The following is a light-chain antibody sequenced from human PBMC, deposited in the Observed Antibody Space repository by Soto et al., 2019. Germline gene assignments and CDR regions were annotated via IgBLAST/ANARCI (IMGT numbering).Light chain of an antibody. Sequence: DIQMTQSPSTLSASVGDRVTITCRASQSISGWLAWYQQKPGKAPKLLIYEASVLQNGVPSRFSGSGSGTEFTLAIDSLQPDDFATYYCQEHNSYIPTFGPGTKVDIK. CDR3: QEHNSYIPT. V-gene: IGKV1-5*03. CDR1: QSISGW. J-gene: IGKJ1*01. CDR2: EAS.